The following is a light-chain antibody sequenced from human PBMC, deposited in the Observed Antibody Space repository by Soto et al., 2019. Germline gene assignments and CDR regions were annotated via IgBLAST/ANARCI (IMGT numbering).Light chain of an antibody. V-gene: IGLV2-14*01. Sequence: QSALAQPASVLGSPGQSITISCTGTSSDVGGYNYVSWYQQHPGKAPKLMIYEVSNRPSGVSNRFSGSKSGNTASLTISGLQAEDEADYYCSSYTSSSTVVFGGGTKVTVL. J-gene: IGLJ2*01. CDR3: SSYTSSSTVV. CDR1: SSDVGGYNY. CDR2: EVS.